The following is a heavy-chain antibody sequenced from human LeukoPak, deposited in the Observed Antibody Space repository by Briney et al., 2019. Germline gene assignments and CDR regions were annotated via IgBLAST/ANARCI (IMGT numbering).Heavy chain of an antibody. CDR2: MNPNSGNT. Sequence: ASVKVSCKASGYTFTSYDINWVRPATGQGLEWMGWMNPNSGNTGYAQKFQGRVTMTRNTSISTAYTELSSLRSEDTAVYYCARGRGPYSGSYWGADYWGQGTLVTVSS. CDR1: GYTFTSYD. CDR3: ARGRGPYSGSYWGADY. D-gene: IGHD1-26*01. J-gene: IGHJ4*02. V-gene: IGHV1-8*01.